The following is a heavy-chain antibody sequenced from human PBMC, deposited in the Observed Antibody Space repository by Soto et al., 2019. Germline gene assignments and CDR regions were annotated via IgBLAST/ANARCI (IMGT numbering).Heavy chain of an antibody. V-gene: IGHV1-8*01. Sequence: ASVKVSCKASGYTFTSYDINWVRQATGQGLEWMGWMNPNSGNTGYAQKFQGRVTMTRNTSISTAYMELSSLRSEDTAVYYCASSAAGYSNSWYSYKYYYGMDVWGQGTTVTVSS. D-gene: IGHD6-13*01. CDR1: GYTFTSYD. CDR3: ASSAAGYSNSWYSYKYYYGMDV. J-gene: IGHJ6*02. CDR2: MNPNSGNT.